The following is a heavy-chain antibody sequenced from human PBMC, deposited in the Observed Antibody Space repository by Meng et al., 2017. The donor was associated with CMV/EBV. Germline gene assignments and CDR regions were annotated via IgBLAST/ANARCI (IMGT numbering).Heavy chain of an antibody. Sequence: ASVKVSCKVSGYTLTELSMHWVRQAPGKGLEWMGGFDPEDGETIYAQKFQGRVTMTEDTSTDTAYMELSSLRSEDTAVYYCARADIVVVPAAIRRPGYYGMDVWGQGTTVTVSS. CDR1: GYTLTELS. V-gene: IGHV1-24*01. CDR3: ARADIVVVPAAIRRPGYYGMDV. CDR2: FDPEDGET. D-gene: IGHD2-2*02. J-gene: IGHJ6*02.